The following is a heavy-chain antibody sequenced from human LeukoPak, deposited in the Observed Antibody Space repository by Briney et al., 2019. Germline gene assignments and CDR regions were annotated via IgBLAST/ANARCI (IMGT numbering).Heavy chain of an antibody. V-gene: IGHV3-33*01. CDR3: TRYNNDHFDN. Sequence: GGSLRLSCAGSGFTFGGYGMHWFRQTPGKGLEWVAVIAYDGSRAFYADSVKGRFTISRDNSKNTMSVQMDDLRAEDTAVYYWTRYNNDHFDNWGQGTLVTVSS. J-gene: IGHJ4*02. CDR1: GFTFGGYG. D-gene: IGHD1-14*01. CDR2: IAYDGSRA.